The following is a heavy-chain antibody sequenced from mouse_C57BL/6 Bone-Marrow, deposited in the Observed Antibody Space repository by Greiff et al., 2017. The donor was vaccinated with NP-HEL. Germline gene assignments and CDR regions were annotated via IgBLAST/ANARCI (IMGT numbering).Heavy chain of an antibody. V-gene: IGHV5-16*01. CDR2: INYDGSST. CDR3: AREGGAMDY. J-gene: IGHJ4*01. Sequence: EVKLMESEGGLVQPGSSMKLSCTASGFTFSDYYMAWVRQVPGKGLEWVANINYDGSSTYYLDSLKSRFIISRDNAKNILYLQMSSLKSEDTATYYCAREGGAMDYWGQGTSVTVSS. CDR1: GFTFSDYY.